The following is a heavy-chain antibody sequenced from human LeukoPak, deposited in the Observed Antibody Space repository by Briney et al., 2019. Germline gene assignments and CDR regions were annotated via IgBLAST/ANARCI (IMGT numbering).Heavy chain of an antibody. CDR3: ARVGSGSSYRPFDY. CDR1: GFTFSSYA. D-gene: IGHD3-10*01. Sequence: GGCLRLSCAASGFTFSSYAMHWVRQAPGKGLEWVAVISYDGSNKYYADSVKGRFTISRDNSKNTLYLQMNSLRAEDTAVYYCARVGSGSSYRPFDYWGQGTLVTVSS. CDR2: ISYDGSNK. J-gene: IGHJ4*02. V-gene: IGHV3-30*04.